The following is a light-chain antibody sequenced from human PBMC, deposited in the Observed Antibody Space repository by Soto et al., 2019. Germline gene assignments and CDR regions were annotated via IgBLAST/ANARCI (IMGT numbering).Light chain of an antibody. CDR1: SSDIGGYNF. CDR2: DVS. V-gene: IGLV2-11*01. Sequence: QSALTQPRSVSGSPGQSVTISCTGTSSDIGGYNFVSWYQQHPGKAPKLIIYDVSKRPSGVPDRFSASKSGNTASLTISGLQAEDEADYYCCSYGGSVVFGGGTKVTVL. CDR3: CSYGGSVV. J-gene: IGLJ2*01.